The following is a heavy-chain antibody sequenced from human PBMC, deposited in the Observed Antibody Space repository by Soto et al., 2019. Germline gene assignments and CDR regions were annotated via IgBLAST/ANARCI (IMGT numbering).Heavy chain of an antibody. CDR3: ARDSSSCYDY. V-gene: IGHV4-61*01. Sequence: PSGTLSLTCTVSGGSVSSGSYYRSWIRQPPGKGLECIGYIYYSGSTNYNPSLKSRVTISVDTSKNQFSLKLSSVTAADTAVYYCARDSSSCYDYWGQGTLVTVSS. CDR2: IYYSGST. J-gene: IGHJ4*02. CDR1: GGSVSSGSYY. D-gene: IGHD2-2*01.